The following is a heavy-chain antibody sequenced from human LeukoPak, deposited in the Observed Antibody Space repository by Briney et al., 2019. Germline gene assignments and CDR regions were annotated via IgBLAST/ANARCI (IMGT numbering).Heavy chain of an antibody. CDR3: ARESSSGYSVDY. J-gene: IGHJ4*02. CDR1: GGSISSGGYY. Sequence: SQTLSLTCTVSGGSISSGGYYWSWIRQHPGKGLEWIGYFYYSGSTYYNPSLKSRVTISVDTSKNQFSLKLSSVTAADTAVYYCARESSSGYSVDYWGQGTLVTVSS. V-gene: IGHV4-31*03. D-gene: IGHD3-22*01. CDR2: FYYSGST.